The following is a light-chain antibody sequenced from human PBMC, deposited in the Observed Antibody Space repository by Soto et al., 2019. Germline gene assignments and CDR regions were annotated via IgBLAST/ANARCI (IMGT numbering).Light chain of an antibody. Sequence: QSVLSQPPSASGTPGQRVTIPCSGSSTNIGSNYVYWYQQVPGTAPKLLIYSNNQRPSGVPDRFSASKSGTSASLAISGLRSEDEAGYYCATWDDSLNNPVFGGGTKLTVL. V-gene: IGLV1-47*02. CDR1: STNIGSNY. J-gene: IGLJ3*02. CDR3: ATWDDSLNNPV. CDR2: SNN.